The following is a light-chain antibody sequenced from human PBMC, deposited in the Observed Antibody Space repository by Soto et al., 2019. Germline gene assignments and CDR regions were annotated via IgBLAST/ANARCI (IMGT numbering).Light chain of an antibody. CDR2: RNS. Sequence: QSVRTQPPSVSGAPGQRVTISCTGSRSNIGAGYDVHWYQQLPGTAPKLLIYRNSNRPSGVPDRVSGSKSGTSASLAITGLQAEDEADYYCQSYDSSLSGSVFGGGTKLTVL. V-gene: IGLV1-40*01. J-gene: IGLJ3*02. CDR1: RSNIGAGYD. CDR3: QSYDSSLSGSV.